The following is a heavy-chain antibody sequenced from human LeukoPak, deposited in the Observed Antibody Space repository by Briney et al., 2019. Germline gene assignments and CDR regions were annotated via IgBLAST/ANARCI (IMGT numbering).Heavy chain of an antibody. V-gene: IGHV4-4*02. CDR1: GGSVSSSNW. CDR3: ARQVYNWFDP. D-gene: IGHD5/OR15-5a*01. Sequence: SGTLSLTCAVSGGSVSSSNWWSWVRQPPGKGLEWIGEIYHSGSTNYNPSLKSRVTMSVDKSKNQFSLTLSSVTAADTAVYYCARQVYNWFDPWGQGTLVTVSS. J-gene: IGHJ5*02. CDR2: IYHSGST.